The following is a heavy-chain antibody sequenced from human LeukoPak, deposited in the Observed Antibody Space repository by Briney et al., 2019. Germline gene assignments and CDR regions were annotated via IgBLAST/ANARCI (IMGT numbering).Heavy chain of an antibody. D-gene: IGHD5-24*01. J-gene: IGHJ4*02. CDR3: ARDYGRDGYNFDY. CDR2: VWYDGSKT. CDR1: GFTFTSYG. Sequence: GGSLRLSCAASGFTFTSYGMHWVRQAPGKGLEWVAVVWYDGSKTYYADSVKGRFTISRDNAKNSLYLQMNSLRAEDTAVYYCARDYGRDGYNFDYWGQGTLVTVSS. V-gene: IGHV3-33*01.